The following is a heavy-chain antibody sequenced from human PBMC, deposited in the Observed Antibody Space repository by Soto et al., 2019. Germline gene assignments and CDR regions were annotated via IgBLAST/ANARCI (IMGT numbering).Heavy chain of an antibody. CDR2: IYYSGSI. J-gene: IGHJ4*02. D-gene: IGHD7-27*01. V-gene: IGHV4-28*05. CDR1: GYSISSSNC. CDR3: ARTPNWGSYYFDY. Sequence: SETLSLTCAVSGYSISSSNCWGWIRPPPGKGLEWIGYIYYSGSIYYNPSLKSRVTMSVDTSKNQFSLKLSSVTAVDTAVYYCARTPNWGSYYFDYWGQGTLVTVSS.